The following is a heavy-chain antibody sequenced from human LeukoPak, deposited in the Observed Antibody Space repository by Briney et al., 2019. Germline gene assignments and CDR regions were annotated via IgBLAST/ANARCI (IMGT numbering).Heavy chain of an antibody. CDR2: TWYDGSNK. CDR1: GFTFSTYG. V-gene: IGHV3-33*08. Sequence: PGGSLRLSCAASGFTFSTYGMHWIRQAQVKGLEWVALTWYDGSNKNYADSVKGRFTISRDNSKNTLYLQMNSLRGEDTAVYYCARGGLTIAEATTSWYLDYWGQGTLVTVSS. J-gene: IGHJ4*02. CDR3: ARGGLTIAEATTSWYLDY. D-gene: IGHD1-26*01.